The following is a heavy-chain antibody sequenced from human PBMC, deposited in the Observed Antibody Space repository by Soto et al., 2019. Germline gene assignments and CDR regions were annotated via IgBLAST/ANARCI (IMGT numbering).Heavy chain of an antibody. V-gene: IGHV3-15*07. CDR3: GKGRSYYYYYGVDV. D-gene: IGHD1-26*01. CDR1: GFTFSNAW. CDR2: IKSKTDGGTT. Sequence: GGSLRLSCAASGFTFSNAWTNWVRQAPGKGLEWVGRIKSKTDGGTTDYAAPVKGRFTISRDDSKNTLYLQMNSLRAEDTAVYYCGKGRSYYYYYGVDVWGQGTTVTVSS. J-gene: IGHJ6*02.